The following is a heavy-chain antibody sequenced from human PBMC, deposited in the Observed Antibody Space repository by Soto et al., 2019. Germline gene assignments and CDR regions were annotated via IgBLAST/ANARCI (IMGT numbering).Heavy chain of an antibody. CDR1: GFTFSSYS. CDR3: ARDPPKLAINYYYYYYMDV. Sequence: GGTPRLSCAASGFTFSSYSMNWVRQAPGKGLEWVSSISSSSSYIYYADSVKGRFTISRDNAKNSLYLQMNSLRAEDTAVYYCARDPPKLAINYYYYYYMDVWGKGTTVTVSS. J-gene: IGHJ6*03. CDR2: ISSSSSYI. V-gene: IGHV3-21*01.